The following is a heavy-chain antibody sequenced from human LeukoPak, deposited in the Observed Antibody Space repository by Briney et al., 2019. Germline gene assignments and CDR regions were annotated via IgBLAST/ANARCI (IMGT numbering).Heavy chain of an antibody. Sequence: SETLSLTCAVSRGSISSYYWSWIRQPPGKGLEWIGYIYYSGSPNYNPSLRSRVTMSVDTSKNQFSLKLSSVTAADTAIYYCARGLTSYSRSSYWFDPWGQGTLVTVSS. V-gene: IGHV4-59*01. J-gene: IGHJ5*02. CDR2: IYYSGSP. CDR3: ARGLTSYSRSSYWFDP. D-gene: IGHD6-6*01. CDR1: RGSISSYY.